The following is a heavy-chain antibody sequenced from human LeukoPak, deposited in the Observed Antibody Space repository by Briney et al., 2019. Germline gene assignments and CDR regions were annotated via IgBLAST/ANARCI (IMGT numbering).Heavy chain of an antibody. D-gene: IGHD1-14*01. CDR3: ERGVIPYNSFDD. Sequence: ASLKVSCKASGGTFSSYAISWVRQAPGQGLEWMGGIIPIFGTANYAQKFQGRVTITADESTSTAQMDLSRRRSAATAVYYYERGVIPYNSFDDWGQGTMVTVSS. V-gene: IGHV1-69*13. J-gene: IGHJ4*02. CDR2: IIPIFGTA. CDR1: GGTFSSYA.